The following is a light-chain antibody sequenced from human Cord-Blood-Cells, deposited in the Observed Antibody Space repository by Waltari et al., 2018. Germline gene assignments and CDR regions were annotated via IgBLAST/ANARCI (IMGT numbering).Light chain of an antibody. CDR2: EGS. Sequence: QSALTQPASVSGSPGQSITISCTGTNSDVGSYNLVSWYQQHPGKAPKLMIYEGSKRPSGVSKRFSGSKSGNTASLTISGLQAEDEADYYCCSYAGSSTVVFGGGTKLTVL. CDR1: NSDVGSYNL. CDR3: CSYAGSSTVV. J-gene: IGLJ2*01. V-gene: IGLV2-23*01.